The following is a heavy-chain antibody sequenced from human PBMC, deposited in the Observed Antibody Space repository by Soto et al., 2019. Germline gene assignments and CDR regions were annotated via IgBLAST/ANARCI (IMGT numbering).Heavy chain of an antibody. Sequence: SETLSLTCTVSGGSISSYYWSWIRQPPGKGLEWIGYIYYSGSTNYNPSLKSRVTISVDTSKNQFSLKLSSVTAADTAVYYCARRRGYSGYDAFDIWGQGTMVTVSS. CDR1: GGSISSYY. CDR3: ARRRGYSGYDAFDI. J-gene: IGHJ3*02. CDR2: IYYSGST. V-gene: IGHV4-59*08. D-gene: IGHD5-12*01.